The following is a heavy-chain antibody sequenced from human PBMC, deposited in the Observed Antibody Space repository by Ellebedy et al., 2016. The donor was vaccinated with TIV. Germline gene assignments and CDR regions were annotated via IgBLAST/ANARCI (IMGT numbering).Heavy chain of an antibody. Sequence: GESLKISCAASGFNFRTYSMNWVRLPPGKGLEWVSSTSSSSSDIYYADSVKGRFTISRDNAKNSLYLQMSSLRADDTAVYYCATTYYGSGSSPNFFDYWGQGTLVTVSS. J-gene: IGHJ4*02. CDR2: TSSSSSDI. CDR3: ATTYYGSGSSPNFFDY. V-gene: IGHV3-21*01. D-gene: IGHD3-10*01. CDR1: GFNFRTYS.